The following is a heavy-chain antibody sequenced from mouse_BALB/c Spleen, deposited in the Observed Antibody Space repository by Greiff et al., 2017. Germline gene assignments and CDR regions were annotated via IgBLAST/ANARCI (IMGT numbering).Heavy chain of an antibody. CDR3: ASYLDYLDY. J-gene: IGHJ4*01. D-gene: IGHD1-1*02. CDR2: ISYSGST. Sequence: EVQLQQSGPGLVKPSQSLSLTCTVTGYSITSDYAWNWIRQFPGNKLEWMGYISYSGSTSYNPSLKSRISITRDTSKNQFFLQLNSVTTEDTATYYCASYLDYLDYWGQGTSVTVSS. CDR1: GYSITSDYA. V-gene: IGHV3-2*02.